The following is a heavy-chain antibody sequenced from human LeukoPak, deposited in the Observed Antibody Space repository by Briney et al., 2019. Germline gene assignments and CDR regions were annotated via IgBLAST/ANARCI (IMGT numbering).Heavy chain of an antibody. D-gene: IGHD3-9*01. CDR3: ARDDVSYYDILTGYWSWFDP. J-gene: IGHJ5*02. CDR1: GFTFSSYA. V-gene: IGHV3-30*04. CDR2: ISYDGTNE. Sequence: PGGSLRLSCAASGFTFSSYAMHWVRQAPGKGLEWVAVISYDGTNEYSADSVKGRFTISRDNSKNTLYLQMNSLRVEDTAVYYCARDDVSYYDILTGYWSWFDPWGQGTLVTVSS.